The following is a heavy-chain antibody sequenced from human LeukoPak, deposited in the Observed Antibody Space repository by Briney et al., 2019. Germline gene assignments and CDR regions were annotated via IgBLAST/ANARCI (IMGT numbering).Heavy chain of an antibody. V-gene: IGHV3-23*01. J-gene: IGHJ5*02. D-gene: IGHD6-19*01. CDR3: ARAAGWFDP. CDR1: GFTLSTFR. Sequence: GGSLRLSCAASGFTLSTFRMSWVRQAPGKGLEWVSRIIDSGVTDYADSVKGRFTISRDNAKNSVYLQMNSLRAEDTAVYYCARAAGWFDPWGQGTLVTVSS. CDR2: IIDSGVT.